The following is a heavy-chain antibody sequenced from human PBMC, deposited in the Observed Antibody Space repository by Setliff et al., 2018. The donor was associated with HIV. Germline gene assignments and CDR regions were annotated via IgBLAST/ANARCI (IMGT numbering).Heavy chain of an antibody. J-gene: IGHJ6*03. V-gene: IGHV4-34*01. Sequence: PSETLSLTCAVYGGSFSSYYWSWIRQPPGKGLEWMGEINNSGSTNYNPSLKSRVTISVETSKNQFSLKLRSVTAADRAVYYCARVPGYSSGTSYMDVWGKGTTVTVSS. CDR3: ARVPGYSSGTSYMDV. D-gene: IGHD6-19*01. CDR2: INNSGST. CDR1: GGSFSSYY.